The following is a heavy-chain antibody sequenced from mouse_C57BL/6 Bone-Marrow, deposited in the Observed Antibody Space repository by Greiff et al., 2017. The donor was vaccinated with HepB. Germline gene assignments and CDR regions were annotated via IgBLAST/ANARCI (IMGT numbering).Heavy chain of an antibody. V-gene: IGHV1-81*01. CDR2: IYPRSGNT. CDR1: GYTFTSYG. J-gene: IGHJ4*01. D-gene: IGHD2-4*01. Sequence: VQLQESGAELARPGASVKLSCKASGYTFTSYGISWVKQRTGQGLEWIGEIYPRSGNTYYNEKFKGKATLTADKSSSTAYMELRSLTSEDSAVYFCARGGLRRMAMDYWGQGTPVTVSS. CDR3: ARGGLRRMAMDY.